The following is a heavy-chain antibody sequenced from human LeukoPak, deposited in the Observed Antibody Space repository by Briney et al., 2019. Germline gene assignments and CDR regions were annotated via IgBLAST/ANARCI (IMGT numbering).Heavy chain of an antibody. V-gene: IGHV3-53*01. D-gene: IGHD6-13*01. Sequence: PGGSLRLSCAASGFTVSSNYMSWVRQAPGKGLEWVSVIYSGGSTYYADSVKGRFTISRDNAKNSLYLQMNSLRAEDTALYHCARARSGSSSWYFKTKYYMDIWGKGTTVTISS. CDR2: IYSGGST. J-gene: IGHJ6*03. CDR3: ARARSGSSSWYFKTKYYMDI. CDR1: GFTVSSNY.